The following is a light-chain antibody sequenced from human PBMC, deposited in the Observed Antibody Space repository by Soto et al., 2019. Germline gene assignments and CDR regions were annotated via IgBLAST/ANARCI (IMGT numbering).Light chain of an antibody. V-gene: IGKV3-20*01. CDR3: HQYGSSPFT. CDR2: LAS. Sequence: EVVLAQSPGTLSLSPGERATLSCRASQSVTSNYLAWYQQKPGQPPRLLIYLASSRAAGIPARFSGSGSGTDFTLTISRLEPEDFAVYYCHQYGSSPFTFGPGTKVDIK. J-gene: IGKJ3*01. CDR1: QSVTSNY.